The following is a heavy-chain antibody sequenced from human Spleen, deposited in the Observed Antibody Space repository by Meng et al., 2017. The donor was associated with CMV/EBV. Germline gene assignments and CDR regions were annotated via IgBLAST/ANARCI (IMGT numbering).Heavy chain of an antibody. V-gene: IGHV3-9*01. CDR1: GFTFDDYA. D-gene: IGHD3-10*01. Sequence: SLKISCAASGFTFDDYAMHWVRQAPGKGLEWVSGISWNSGSIGYADSVKGRFTISRDNAKNSLYLQMNSLRAEDTAVYYCVQDKKLFPFDYWGQGTLVTVSS. CDR3: VQDKKLFPFDY. J-gene: IGHJ4*02. CDR2: ISWNSGSI.